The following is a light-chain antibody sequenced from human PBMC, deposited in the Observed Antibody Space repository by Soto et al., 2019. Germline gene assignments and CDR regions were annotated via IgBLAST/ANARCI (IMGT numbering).Light chain of an antibody. Sequence: EIQMTQSPSSLSSSVGDRVTITCRASQSISSFLNWYQQKPGKAPKLLIYAASFLQSGVPSRFSGSGSGTDFTLTISSLQPEDFATYCCQQPYSTPHTFGQGTNVEIK. J-gene: IGKJ1*01. V-gene: IGKV1-39*01. CDR1: QSISSF. CDR3: QQPYSTPHT. CDR2: AAS.